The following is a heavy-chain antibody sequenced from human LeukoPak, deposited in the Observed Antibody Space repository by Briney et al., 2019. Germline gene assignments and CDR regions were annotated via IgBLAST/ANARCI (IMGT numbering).Heavy chain of an antibody. CDR2: ISGSGGST. D-gene: IGHD3-10*01. J-gene: IGHJ4*02. Sequence: SGGSLRLSCAASGFTFSSYAMSWVRQAPGKGLEWVSAISGSGGSTYYADSVKGRFTISRDNSKNTLYLQMNSLRAEDTAVYYCAKGGDPVPYAEIIGVDYWGQGTLVTVSS. CDR3: AKGGDPVPYAEIIGVDY. CDR1: GFTFSSYA. V-gene: IGHV3-23*01.